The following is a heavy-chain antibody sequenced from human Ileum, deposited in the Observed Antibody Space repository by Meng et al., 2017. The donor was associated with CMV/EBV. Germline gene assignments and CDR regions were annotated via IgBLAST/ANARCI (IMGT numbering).Heavy chain of an antibody. V-gene: IGHV4-39*06. CDR3: ARVGYNYAYFFDF. J-gene: IGHJ4*02. CDR1: GASIRGSSHF. Sequence: RRHLPGSGPGLVKPSGTLSPPCTVPGASIRGSSHFWGWIRQPPGKGLEWIGSVYYSGSSYYNPSLQSRLIISVDTSKNQFSLRLSSLTAADTAVYYCARVGYNYAYFFDFWGQGTLVTVSS. D-gene: IGHD5-18*01. CDR2: VYYSGSS.